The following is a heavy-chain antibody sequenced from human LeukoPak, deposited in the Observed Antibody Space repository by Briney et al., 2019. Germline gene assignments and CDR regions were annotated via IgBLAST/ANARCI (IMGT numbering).Heavy chain of an antibody. D-gene: IGHD3-10*01. CDR3: ARTKDYYGSGSYYNMPDY. CDR1: GYSFTSYW. V-gene: IGHV5-51*01. Sequence: GESLKISCKGSGYSFTSYWIGWVRQMPGKGLEWMGIIYPGDSDTRYSPSFRGQVTISADKSISTAYLQWSSLKASDTAMYYCARTKDYYGSGSYYNMPDYWGQGTLVTVSS. CDR2: IYPGDSDT. J-gene: IGHJ4*02.